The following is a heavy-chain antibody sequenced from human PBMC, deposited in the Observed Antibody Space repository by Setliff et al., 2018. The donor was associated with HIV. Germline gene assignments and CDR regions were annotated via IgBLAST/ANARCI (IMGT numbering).Heavy chain of an antibody. D-gene: IGHD3-10*01. Sequence: PGESLKISCKASEYSFSNYWFGWVRQMPGKGLEWMWIIYPGDSDPLYGPSFQGQVTISADKSISTAYLQWSSLKASDTAMYYCAGRRLAYDSWSYRGNWFFDLWGRGTLVTVSS. CDR3: AGRRLAYDSWSYRGNWFFDL. J-gene: IGHJ2*01. V-gene: IGHV5-51*01. CDR2: IYPGDSDP. CDR1: EYSFSNYW.